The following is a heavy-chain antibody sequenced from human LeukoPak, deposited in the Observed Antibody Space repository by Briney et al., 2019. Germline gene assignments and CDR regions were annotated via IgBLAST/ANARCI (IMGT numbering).Heavy chain of an antibody. D-gene: IGHD5-18*01. CDR2: IYYSGST. CDR1: GDSISSGDNY. V-gene: IGHV4-31*03. Sequence: PSQTLSLTCTVSGDSISSGDNYWSWIRQHPGKGLEWIGYIYYSGSTYYNPSLKSRTTISVDTSKNQFSLKLSSVTAADTAVYYCARDESGYSYGPWGQGTLVTVSS. CDR3: ARDESGYSYGP. J-gene: IGHJ5*02.